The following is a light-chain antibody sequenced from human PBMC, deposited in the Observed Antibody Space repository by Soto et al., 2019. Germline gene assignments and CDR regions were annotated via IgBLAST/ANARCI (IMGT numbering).Light chain of an antibody. CDR1: RSVSNNY. Sequence: EIVLTQSPGTLSLSPGERATLSCRASRSVSNNYVAWYQRKPGQAPRLLIYGASSRATDIPRRFSGSGSGTDCTLTITRLEPEDFAVYYCQQYGSSPPTFGQGTKVESK. CDR3: QQYGSSPPT. V-gene: IGKV3-20*01. J-gene: IGKJ1*01. CDR2: GAS.